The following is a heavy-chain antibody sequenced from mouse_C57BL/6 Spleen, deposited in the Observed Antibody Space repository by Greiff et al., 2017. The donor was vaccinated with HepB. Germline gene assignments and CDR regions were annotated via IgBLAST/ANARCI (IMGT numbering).Heavy chain of an antibody. D-gene: IGHD1-1*01. CDR1: GFTFSNYW. CDR3: TSLYYYGAWFAY. V-gene: IGHV6-3*01. J-gene: IGHJ3*01. CDR2: IRLKSDNYAT. Sequence: VQLKESGGGLVQPGGSMKLSCVASGFTFSNYWMNWVRQSPEKGLEWVAQIRLKSDNYATHYAESVKGRFTISRDDSKSSVYLQMNNLRAEDTGIYYCTSLYYYGAWFAYWGQGTLVTVSA.